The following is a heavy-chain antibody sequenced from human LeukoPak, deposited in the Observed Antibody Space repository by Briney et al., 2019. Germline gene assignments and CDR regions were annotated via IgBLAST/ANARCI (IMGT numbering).Heavy chain of an antibody. D-gene: IGHD3-10*01. V-gene: IGHV3-7*03. CDR1: GFTFSDYW. Sequence: GGSLRLSCAASGFTFSDYWMGWVRQAPGKGLEWVANIKEDGSEEYYVDSVKGRFTISRDNAKNSRYLQMNSLRADDTAVYYCARDWMSGRYYGYYFDFWGQGTLVTVSS. CDR2: IKEDGSEE. J-gene: IGHJ4*02. CDR3: ARDWMSGRYYGYYFDF.